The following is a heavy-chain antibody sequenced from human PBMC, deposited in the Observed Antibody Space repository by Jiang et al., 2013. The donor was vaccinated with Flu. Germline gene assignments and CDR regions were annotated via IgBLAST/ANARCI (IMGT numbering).Heavy chain of an antibody. CDR1: GGSFSGYY. Sequence: LLKPSETLSLTCAVYGGSFSGYYWSWIRQPPGKGLEWIGEINHSGGTNYTPSLKSRVTISVDTSKNQFSLKLDSVTAADTAVYYCARGRYDGYYFDYWGQGTLVTVSS. CDR2: INHSGGT. CDR3: ARGRYDGYYFDY. D-gene: IGHD3-16*01. V-gene: IGHV4-34*01. J-gene: IGHJ4*02.